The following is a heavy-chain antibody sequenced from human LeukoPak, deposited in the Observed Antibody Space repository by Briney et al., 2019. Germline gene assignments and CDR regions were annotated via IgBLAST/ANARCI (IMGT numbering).Heavy chain of an antibody. V-gene: IGHV3-23*01. CDR1: GFIFGSYA. D-gene: IGHD2-8*01. CDR3: AKGKDCANGVCRTFDY. CDR2: LSANGGKT. Sequence: GGSLRLSCAASGFIFGSYAMNWVRQAPGKGLEWVSILSANGGKTFYADSVKGQFTISRDNSKNTLYLQMNSLRAEDTAVYYCAKGKDCANGVCRTFDYWGQGTLVAVSS. J-gene: IGHJ4*02.